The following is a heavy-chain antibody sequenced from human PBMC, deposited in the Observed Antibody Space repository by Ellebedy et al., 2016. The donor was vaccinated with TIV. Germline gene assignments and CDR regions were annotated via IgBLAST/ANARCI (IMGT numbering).Heavy chain of an antibody. CDR1: GFTFNLYY. CDR3: ARDVPLGRLDF. Sequence: GGSLRLSCSTSGFTFNLYYMSWIRQAPGKGLEWISYISNDGSTVQYAASVKGRFTISRDNSKNSMYLQIDSLRDEETAVYYWARDVPLGRLDFWGQGSLVTVSS. CDR2: ISNDGSTV. V-gene: IGHV3-11*01. D-gene: IGHD2/OR15-2a*01. J-gene: IGHJ4*02.